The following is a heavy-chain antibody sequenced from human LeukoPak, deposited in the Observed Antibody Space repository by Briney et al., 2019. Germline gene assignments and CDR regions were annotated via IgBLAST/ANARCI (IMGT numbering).Heavy chain of an antibody. CDR3: ARSPLVFYFDY. J-gene: IGHJ4*02. D-gene: IGHD6-6*01. CDR2: IYFSGST. Sequence: PSQTLSLTCNVSGDSISNGDYYWNWIRQHPGKCLEWIGYIYFSGSTFYNPSLKSRVTLSIDTSKNQVSMRLNSVTAADTAVYYCARSPLVFYFDYWGRGALVTVSS. V-gene: IGHV4-31*03. CDR1: GDSISNGDYY.